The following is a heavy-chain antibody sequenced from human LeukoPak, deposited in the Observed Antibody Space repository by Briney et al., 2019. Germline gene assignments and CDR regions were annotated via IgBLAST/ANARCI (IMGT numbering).Heavy chain of an antibody. J-gene: IGHJ5*02. Sequence: ASVKVSCKASGYTFTSYDINWVRQATGQGLEWMGWMNPNSGNTGYAQKFQGRVTMTRNTSISTAYMELSSLRSEDTAVYYCARETPAAGGYDNWFDPWGQGTLVTVSS. CDR3: ARETPAAGGYDNWFDP. D-gene: IGHD6-25*01. V-gene: IGHV1-8*01. CDR2: MNPNSGNT. CDR1: GYTFTSYD.